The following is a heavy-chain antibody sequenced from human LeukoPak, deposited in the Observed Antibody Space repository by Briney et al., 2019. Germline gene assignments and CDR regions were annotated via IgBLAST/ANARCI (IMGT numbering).Heavy chain of an antibody. J-gene: IGHJ4*02. Sequence: SVKVSCKASGGTFSSYTISWVRQAPGQGLEWMGGIIPIFGTANYAQKFQGRVTITADESTSTAYMELSSLRSEDTAVYYCARLRLTDYQGFFDYWGQGTLVTVSS. V-gene: IGHV1-69*01. D-gene: IGHD3-9*01. CDR3: ARLRLTDYQGFFDY. CDR1: GGTFSSYT. CDR2: IIPIFGTA.